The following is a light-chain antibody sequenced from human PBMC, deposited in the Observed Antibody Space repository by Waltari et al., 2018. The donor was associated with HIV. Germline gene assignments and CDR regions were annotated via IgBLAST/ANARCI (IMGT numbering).Light chain of an antibody. CDR2: GAS. CDR3: QQYATSPRT. V-gene: IGKV3-20*01. J-gene: IGKJ2*01. CDR1: QSVDNNY. Sequence: EIVLTQSPGTLSLSPGERATLSCRARQSVDNNYLAWYQHRPGQAPRLLIFGASSRATGIPDRFSASGSGADFTLTISSLDPSDYALYYCQQYATSPRTFGQGTRVEIK.